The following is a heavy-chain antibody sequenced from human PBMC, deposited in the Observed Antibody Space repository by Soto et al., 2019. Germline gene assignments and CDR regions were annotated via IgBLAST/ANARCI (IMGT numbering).Heavy chain of an antibody. CDR3: AKEYTSTSRGSFDY. Sequence: GGSLRLSCAASGFTFSNYAMNWVRQAPGKGLEWVSGITGSSGRTFYADSVKGRFTISRDNSKNTVYLQMNSVRADDTAVYYCAKEYTSTSRGSFDYWGQGALVTAPQ. CDR1: GFTFSNYA. D-gene: IGHD1-26*01. CDR2: ITGSSGRT. J-gene: IGHJ4*02. V-gene: IGHV3-23*01.